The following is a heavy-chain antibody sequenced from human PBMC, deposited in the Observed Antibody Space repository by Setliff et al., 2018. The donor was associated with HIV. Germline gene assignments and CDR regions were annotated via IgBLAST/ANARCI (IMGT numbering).Heavy chain of an antibody. CDR3: ARERPGDHYESTGYQLADWFDP. Sequence: GASVKVSCKASGGTFSSYAISWVRQAPGQGLEWMGWLIPILGIANYAQKFQGRVTITADKSTSTTYMEGSSLRCEDTAVYYCARERPGDHYESTGYQLADWFDPWGQGTLVTVSS. CDR1: GGTFSSYA. CDR2: LIPILGIA. V-gene: IGHV1-69*10. D-gene: IGHD3-22*01. J-gene: IGHJ5*02.